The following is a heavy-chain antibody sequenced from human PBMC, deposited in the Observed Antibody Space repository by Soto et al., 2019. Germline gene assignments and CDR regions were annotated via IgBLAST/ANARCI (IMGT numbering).Heavy chain of an antibody. CDR3: ARVWIPLGLRFDY. J-gene: IGHJ4*02. D-gene: IGHD5-18*01. V-gene: IGHV4-39*01. CDR1: GGSISSSSYY. CDR2: IYHSGST. Sequence: SETLSLTCTVSGGSISSSSYYWGWIRQPPGKGLEWIGTIYHSGSTYYNPSLKSRVTISVDTSKNQFSLKLSSVTAADTAVYYCARVWIPLGLRFDYWGQGTLVTVSS.